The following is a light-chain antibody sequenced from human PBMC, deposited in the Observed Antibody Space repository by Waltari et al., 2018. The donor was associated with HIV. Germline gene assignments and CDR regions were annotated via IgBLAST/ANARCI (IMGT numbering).Light chain of an antibody. CDR3: GTWDSSLSLYV. J-gene: IGLJ1*01. Sequence: QSVLTHPPSVSAAPGQKVTISCSGAYSNLANNHVSWYQQVPGRAPRLLIDDNEKRPSGIPDRFSASKAGVSATLAITALQLVDEADYYCGTWDSSLSLYVFGTGTTVAVL. CDR1: YSNLANNH. CDR2: DNE. V-gene: IGLV1-51*01.